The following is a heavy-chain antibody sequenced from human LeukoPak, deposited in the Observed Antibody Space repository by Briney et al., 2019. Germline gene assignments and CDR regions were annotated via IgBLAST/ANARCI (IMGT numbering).Heavy chain of an antibody. D-gene: IGHD6-13*01. CDR1: GYTFTRYG. CDR2: ISAYNGDN. CDR3: ARDRFSSKYSSSLPTLNYCYYMDV. J-gene: IGHJ6*03. Sequence: AAVTVSCKASGYTFTRYGISWVRQAPAQGLEWMGWISAYNGDNNYAQKPQGRVTMTTDTCTSTAYMELRSLRSDDTAVYYCARDRFSSKYSSSLPTLNYCYYMDVWGKGTTVTISS. V-gene: IGHV1-18*01.